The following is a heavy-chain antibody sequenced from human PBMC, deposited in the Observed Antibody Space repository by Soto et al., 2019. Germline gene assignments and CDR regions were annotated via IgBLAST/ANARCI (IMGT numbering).Heavy chain of an antibody. CDR1: GGSISSSNW. D-gene: IGHD6-6*01. CDR3: ARTKYSSSPRIDY. Sequence: PSETLSLTCAVSGGSISSSNWWSWVRQPPGKGLEWIGEIYHSGSTNYNPSLKSRVTISVDKSKNQSSLKLSSVTAADTAVYYCARTKYSSSPRIDYWGQGTLVTVSS. V-gene: IGHV4-4*02. CDR2: IYHSGST. J-gene: IGHJ4*02.